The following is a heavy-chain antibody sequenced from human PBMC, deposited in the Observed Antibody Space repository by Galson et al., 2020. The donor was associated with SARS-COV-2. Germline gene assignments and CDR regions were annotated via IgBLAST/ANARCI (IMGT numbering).Heavy chain of an antibody. CDR1: GFTFSNHW. D-gene: IGHD7-27*01. J-gene: IGHJ4*02. CDR3: ARGDMGNDYFDW. CDR2: IYSEGSSP. V-gene: IGHV3-74*01. Sequence: GGSMRLSCALSGFTFSNHWMHWVRHAPGKGLVWVSRIYSEGSSPTYADSVKGRFTISGDNAKNTLYLQMNSLGAEDTAVYYCARGDMGNDYFDWWCLGFLVTVAS.